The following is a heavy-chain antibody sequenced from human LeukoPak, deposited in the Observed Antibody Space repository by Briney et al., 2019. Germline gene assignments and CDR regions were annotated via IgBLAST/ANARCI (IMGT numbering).Heavy chain of an antibody. CDR3: TRRYGGHSGWAGYHDS. V-gene: IGHV3-64*01. CDR2: IRSDGSST. CDR1: GFSFSAYI. D-gene: IGHD6-19*01. J-gene: IGHJ4*02. Sequence: PGGSLRLSCVASGFSFSAYIMHWVRQAPGKGLEYASAIRSDGSSTFYPNSVKGRFTISRDNSKSTLYLQMGSLRAEDTAVYYCTRRYGGHSGWAGYHDSWGQGTLVTVSS.